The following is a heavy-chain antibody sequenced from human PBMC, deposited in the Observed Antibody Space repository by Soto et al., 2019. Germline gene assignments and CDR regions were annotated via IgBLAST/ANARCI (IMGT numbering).Heavy chain of an antibody. CDR3: AKDEQWLPSPPWFDP. V-gene: IGHV3-30*02. J-gene: IGHJ5*02. Sequence: PGGSLRLSCAAPGFTFGSYGMHWVRQAPGKGLEWVAVIWYDGRNKYYADSVKGRFTISRDNSKNTLYLQMNSLRAEDTAVYYCAKDEQWLPSPPWFDPWGQGTLVTVSS. D-gene: IGHD6-19*01. CDR1: GFTFGSYG. CDR2: IWYDGRNK.